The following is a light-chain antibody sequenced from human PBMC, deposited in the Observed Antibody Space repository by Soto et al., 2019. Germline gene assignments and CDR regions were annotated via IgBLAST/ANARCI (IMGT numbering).Light chain of an antibody. CDR1: SSDVGGYNY. V-gene: IGLV2-8*01. CDR3: SSYAGSSNV. CDR2: EVN. Sequence: QSVLTQPPSASGSPGQSVAISCTGTSSDVGGYNYVSWYQQHPGKAPKLMIYEVNKRPSGVPDRFSGSKSGNPASLTVSGLQAEDEADYYCSSYAGSSNVFGTGTKVTFL. J-gene: IGLJ1*01.